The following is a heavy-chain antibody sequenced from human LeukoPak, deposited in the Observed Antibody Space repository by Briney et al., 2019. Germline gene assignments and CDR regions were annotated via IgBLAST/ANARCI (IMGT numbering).Heavy chain of an antibody. CDR1: GDSISSYF. D-gene: IGHD1-26*01. CDR3: ARGRGYGGNYLRSFDI. J-gene: IGHJ3*02. CDR2: NSGST. Sequence: SETLSLTCTVSGDSISSYFWSWIRQPPGKGLEWIGYNSGSTNYNPSLKSRVTILLDRSKNQFSLKLSSVTAADTAVYYCARGRGYGGNYLRSFDIWGQGTMVTISS. V-gene: IGHV4-59*08.